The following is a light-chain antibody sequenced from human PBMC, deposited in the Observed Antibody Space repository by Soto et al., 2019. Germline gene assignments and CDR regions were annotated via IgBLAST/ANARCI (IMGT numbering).Light chain of an antibody. Sequence: DIQMTQSPSPLSASVGDRVTITCRASQTISSYLNWYQQKPRKAPKLLIYAASSLQSGVPSRFSGSGSGTDFTLTISRLQPEDFATYYCQQSHGIPYTFGQGTKLEIK. V-gene: IGKV1-39*01. CDR2: AAS. CDR3: QQSHGIPYT. CDR1: QTISSY. J-gene: IGKJ2*01.